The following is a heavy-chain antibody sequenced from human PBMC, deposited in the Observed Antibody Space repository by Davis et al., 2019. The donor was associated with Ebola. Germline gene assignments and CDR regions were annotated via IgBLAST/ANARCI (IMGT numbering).Heavy chain of an antibody. J-gene: IGHJ4*02. D-gene: IGHD3-22*01. V-gene: IGHV4-4*02. Sequence: MPSETLSLTFAVSGGSISSSNWWSWVRQPPGKGLAWTGEIYHSGSTNYNPSLKSRVTISVDKSKNQFSLKLSSVTAADTAVYYCARTRLLSVCVDYWGQGTLVTVSS. CDR3: ARTRLLSVCVDY. CDR2: IYHSGST. CDR1: GGSISSSNW.